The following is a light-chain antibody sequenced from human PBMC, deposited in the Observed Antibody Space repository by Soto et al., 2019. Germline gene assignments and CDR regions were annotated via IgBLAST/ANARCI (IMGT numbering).Light chain of an antibody. Sequence: DIQMTQSPSTLSASVGDRVTITCRASQTIINWLAWYQQKPGKAPKLLIYKASTLEGEVPSRFSGSGSGTDFTLSITSLQPEDFATYYCQQLNTYPVTFGGGTKVDIK. J-gene: IGKJ4*01. CDR2: KAS. CDR3: QQLNTYPVT. V-gene: IGKV1-5*03. CDR1: QTIINW.